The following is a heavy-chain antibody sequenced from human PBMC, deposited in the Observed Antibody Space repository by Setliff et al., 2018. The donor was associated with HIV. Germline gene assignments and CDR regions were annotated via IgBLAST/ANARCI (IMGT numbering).Heavy chain of an antibody. D-gene: IGHD1-1*01. V-gene: IGHV3-21*01. CDR2: ISSSSSFI. Sequence: LRLSCAASAFTFDSYTMSWVRQAPGKGLEWVSSISSSSSFIHYADSVKGRFTISRDNAKNSLYLQMNSLRAEDTAVYFCAKYTRGGSILYYMDVWGKGTTVTVSS. CDR3: AKYTRGGSILYYMDV. CDR1: AFTFDSYT. J-gene: IGHJ6*03.